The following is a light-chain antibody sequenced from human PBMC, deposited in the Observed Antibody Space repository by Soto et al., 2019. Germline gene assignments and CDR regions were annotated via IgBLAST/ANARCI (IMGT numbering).Light chain of an antibody. V-gene: IGKV1-5*03. J-gene: IGKJ1*01. CDR3: QQYNSYST. CDR1: QSISSW. CDR2: KAS. Sequence: DIQMTQSPSTLSASLGDRVTITCRASQSISSWLAWYQQKPGKAPKLLIYKASSLESGVQSRFSGSGSGTEFTLTISSLQPDDFATYYCQQYNSYSTFGQGTKVDIK.